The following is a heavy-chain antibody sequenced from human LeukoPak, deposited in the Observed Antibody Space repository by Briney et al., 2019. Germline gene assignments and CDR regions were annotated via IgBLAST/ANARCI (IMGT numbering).Heavy chain of an antibody. J-gene: IGHJ4*02. CDR2: ISYDGTYK. CDR1: GFTFSSYG. CDR3: ARRGITIFGVVIMDFDY. V-gene: IGHV3-30*03. Sequence: GGSLRLSCAASGFTFSSYGMHWVRQVPGKGLEWVAVISYDGTYKNYGDSVKGRFTISRDNSKNTLYLQMNSLGLDDTAVYYCARRGITIFGVVIMDFDYWGQGILVTVSS. D-gene: IGHD3-3*01.